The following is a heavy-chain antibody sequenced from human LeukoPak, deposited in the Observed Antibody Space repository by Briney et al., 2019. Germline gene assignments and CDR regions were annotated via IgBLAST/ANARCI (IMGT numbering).Heavy chain of an antibody. J-gene: IGHJ4*02. D-gene: IGHD2-8*02. CDR1: GFTFSSYA. CDR2: ISGSGGST. Sequence: GGSLRLSCAASGFTFSSYAMSWVRQAPGKGLERVSAISGSGGSTYYADPVRGRFTISRDNSKSTLSLQMNSLRAEDTAIYYCATYRQVLLPFESWGQGTLVTVSS. CDR3: ATYRQVLLPFES. V-gene: IGHV3-23*01.